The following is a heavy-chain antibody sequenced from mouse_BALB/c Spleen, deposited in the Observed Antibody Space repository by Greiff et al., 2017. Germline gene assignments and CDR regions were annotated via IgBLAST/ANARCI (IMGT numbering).Heavy chain of an antibody. CDR2: ISYSGST. V-gene: IGHV3-2*02. D-gene: IGHD2-4*01. J-gene: IGHJ4*01. Sequence: VQLKESGPGLVKPSQSLSLTCTVTGYSITSDYAWNWIRQFPGNKLEWMGYISYSGSTSYNPSLKSRISITRDTSKNQFFLQLNSVTTEDTATYYCARLGDYVYYYAMDYWGQGTSVTVSS. CDR3: ARLGDYVYYYAMDY. CDR1: GYSITSDYA.